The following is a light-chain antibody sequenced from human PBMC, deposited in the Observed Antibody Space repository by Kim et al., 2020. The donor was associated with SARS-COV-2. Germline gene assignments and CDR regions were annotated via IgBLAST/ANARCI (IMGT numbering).Light chain of an antibody. Sequence: GQSITISCTGISSDVGGYNYVSWYQQHPGKAPNLMIYDVSNRPSGVSNRFSGSKSGNTASLTISGLQAEDEADYYCSSYTSSSTYVFGTGTKVTVL. J-gene: IGLJ1*01. V-gene: IGLV2-14*03. CDR3: SSYTSSSTYV. CDR2: DVS. CDR1: SSDVGGYNY.